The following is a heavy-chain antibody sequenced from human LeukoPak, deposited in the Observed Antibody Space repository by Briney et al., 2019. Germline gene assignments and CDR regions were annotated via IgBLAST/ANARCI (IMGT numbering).Heavy chain of an antibody. CDR2: INHSGST. Sequence: KPSETLSLTCAVDGGSFSGNYWSCISQPPRKGREWIGEINHSGSTNYNPSLKSRVTISEETSKNQFSLKLSSVTAADTAVYSCARLYCGGDCYLNPWGQGTLVTVSS. V-gene: IGHV4-34*01. CDR1: GGSFSGNY. CDR3: ARLYCGGDCYLNP. D-gene: IGHD2-21*02. J-gene: IGHJ5*02.